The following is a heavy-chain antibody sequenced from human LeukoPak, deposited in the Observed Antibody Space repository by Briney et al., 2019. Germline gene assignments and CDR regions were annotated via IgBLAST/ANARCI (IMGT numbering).Heavy chain of an antibody. J-gene: IGHJ2*01. CDR2: ISSSGSTI. CDR1: GFTFGSYE. D-gene: IGHD3-22*01. CDR3: ARGGNYYDSSGYYWNWYFDL. Sequence: GGSLRLSCAASGFTFGSYEMNWVRQAPGKGLEWVSYISSSGSTIYYADSVKGRFTISRDNAKNSLYLQMNSLRAEDTAVYYCARGGNYYDSSGYYWNWYFDLWGRGTLVTVSS. V-gene: IGHV3-48*03.